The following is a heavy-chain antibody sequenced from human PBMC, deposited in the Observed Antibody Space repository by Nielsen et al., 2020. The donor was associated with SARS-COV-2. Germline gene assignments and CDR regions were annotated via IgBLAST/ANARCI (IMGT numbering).Heavy chain of an antibody. CDR2: INHSGST. CDR3: ARSFWSGYHYYYYYYGMDV. V-gene: IGHV4-34*01. Sequence: SETLSLTCAVYGGSFSGYYWSWIRQPPGKGLEWIGEINHSGSTNYNPSLKSRVTISVDTSKNQFSLKLSSVTAADTAVYYCARSFWSGYHYYYYYYGMDVWGQGTTVTVSS. J-gene: IGHJ6*02. D-gene: IGHD3-3*01. CDR1: GGSFSGYY.